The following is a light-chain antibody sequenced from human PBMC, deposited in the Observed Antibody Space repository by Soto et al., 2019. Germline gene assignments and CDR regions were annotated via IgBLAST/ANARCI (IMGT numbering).Light chain of an antibody. Sequence: QSALTQPSSVSASPGQSISISCTGTSDDTGAYDYVSWYQQHPGKAPKLILYAVSNRPSGVSTRFSGSKSGNTASLTISGVQADDEADYYCSSYRSSDTLEVFGTGTKVTVL. CDR1: SDDTGAYDY. J-gene: IGLJ1*01. V-gene: IGLV2-14*01. CDR2: AVS. CDR3: SSYRSSDTLEV.